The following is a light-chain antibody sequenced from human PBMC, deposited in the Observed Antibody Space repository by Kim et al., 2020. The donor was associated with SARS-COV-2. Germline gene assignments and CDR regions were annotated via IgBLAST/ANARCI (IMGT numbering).Light chain of an antibody. CDR3: QSYDRSLSGSGV. CDR1: SSNIGAGYD. J-gene: IGLJ1*01. CDR2: GNS. V-gene: IGLV1-40*01. Sequence: QSVLTQPPSVSGAPGQRVTISCTGSSSNIGAGYDVHWYQQLPGTAPKLLIYGNSNRPSGGPDRFSGSKSGTSASLAITGLQAEDEADYYCQSYDRSLSGSGVFGAGTKVTVL.